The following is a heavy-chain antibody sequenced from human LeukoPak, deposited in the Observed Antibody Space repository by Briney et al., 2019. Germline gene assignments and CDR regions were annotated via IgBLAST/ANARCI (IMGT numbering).Heavy chain of an antibody. CDR2: INHSGST. CDR1: GGSFSGYY. J-gene: IGHJ6*03. V-gene: IGHV4-34*01. D-gene: IGHD3-9*01. CDR3: ARERGDIRYPEQYYMDV. Sequence: SETLSLTCAVYGGSFSGYYWSWIRQPPGKGLEWIGEINHSGSTNYNPSLKSRVTISVDTSKNQFSLKLSSVTAADTAVYYCARERGDIRYPEQYYMDVWGKGTTVTVSS.